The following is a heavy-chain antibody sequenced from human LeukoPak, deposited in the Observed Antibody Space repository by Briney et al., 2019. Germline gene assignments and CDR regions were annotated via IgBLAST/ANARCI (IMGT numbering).Heavy chain of an antibody. CDR1: GGSFSGYY. Sequence: PSEPLSLTCAVYGGSFSGYYWSWIRQPPGKGLEWIGEINHSGSTNYNPSLKSRVTISVDTSKNQFSLKLSSVTAADTAVYYCARGRPPSGYDFSYWGQGTLVTVSS. CDR2: INHSGST. V-gene: IGHV4-34*01. CDR3: ARGRPPSGYDFSY. J-gene: IGHJ4*02. D-gene: IGHD5-12*01.